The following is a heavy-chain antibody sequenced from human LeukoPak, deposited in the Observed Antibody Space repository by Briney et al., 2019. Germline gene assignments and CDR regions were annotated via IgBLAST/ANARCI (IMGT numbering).Heavy chain of an antibody. CDR3: ARHRDKWELLYAFDI. Sequence: SETLSLTCIVSRDSISITNYYWGWIRQPPGKGLEWIGSIYSGSPSYNPSLKSRVTISVDTSKNQFSLKLSSVTAADTAVYYCARHRDKWELLYAFDIWGQGTMVTVSS. D-gene: IGHD1-26*01. CDR2: IYSGSP. J-gene: IGHJ3*02. V-gene: IGHV4-39*01. CDR1: RDSISITNYY.